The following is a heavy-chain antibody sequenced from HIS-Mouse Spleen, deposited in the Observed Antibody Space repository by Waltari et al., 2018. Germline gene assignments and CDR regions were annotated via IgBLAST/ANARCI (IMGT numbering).Heavy chain of an antibody. CDR3: AKGSPGRGNDPTTLIFDY. D-gene: IGHD5-12*01. J-gene: IGHJ4*02. V-gene: IGHV3-33*06. Sequence: KGLEWVAVIWYDGSNKYYADSVKGRFTISRDNSKNTLYLQMNSLRAEDTAVYYCAKGSPGRGNDPTTLIFDYWGQGTLVTVSS. CDR2: IWYDGSNK.